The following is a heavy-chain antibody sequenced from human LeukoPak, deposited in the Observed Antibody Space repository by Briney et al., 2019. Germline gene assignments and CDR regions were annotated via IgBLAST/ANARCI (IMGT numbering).Heavy chain of an antibody. V-gene: IGHV3-66*01. Sequence: GGSLRLSCAASGFIVNDNYMAWVRQAPGKGLEWVSVVNSGGSTSYADSVKDRFTISRDNSKNTLFLQMNSLRAEDTALYYCTRTYGDYDYYYGMDVWGQATTVTVSS. CDR2: VNSGGST. CDR1: GFIVNDNY. D-gene: IGHD4-17*01. CDR3: TRTYGDYDYYYGMDV. J-gene: IGHJ6*02.